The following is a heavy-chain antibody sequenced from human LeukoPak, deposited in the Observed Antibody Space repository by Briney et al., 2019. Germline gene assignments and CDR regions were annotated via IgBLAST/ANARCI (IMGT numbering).Heavy chain of an antibody. J-gene: IGHJ6*03. CDR1: GGTFSSYA. CDR2: IIPIFGTA. Sequence: ASVKVSCKASGGTFSSYAISWVRQAPGQGLEWMGGIIPIFGTANYAQKFQGRVTITADESTSTAYMELSSLRSEDTAVYYCAREAYSSSARDLDYIDVWGKGTTVTVSS. V-gene: IGHV1-69*13. D-gene: IGHD6-6*01. CDR3: AREAYSSSARDLDYIDV.